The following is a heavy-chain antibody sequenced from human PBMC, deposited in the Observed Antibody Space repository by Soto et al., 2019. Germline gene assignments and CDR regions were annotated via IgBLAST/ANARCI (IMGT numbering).Heavy chain of an antibody. CDR3: ASSVLRFLEAATYGMDV. CDR2: IYYIGST. V-gene: IGHV4-59*01. CDR1: GGSISSYY. D-gene: IGHD3-3*01. Sequence: PSETLSLTCTVSGGSISSYYWSWIRQPPGKGLEWIGYIYYIGSTNYNPSLKSRVTISVDTSKNQFSLKLSSVTAADTAVYYCASSVLRFLEAATYGMDVWGQGTTVTVSS. J-gene: IGHJ6*02.